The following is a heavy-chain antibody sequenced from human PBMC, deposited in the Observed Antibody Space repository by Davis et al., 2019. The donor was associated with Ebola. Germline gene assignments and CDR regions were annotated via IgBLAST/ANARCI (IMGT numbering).Heavy chain of an antibody. CDR2: IILMLGIA. Sequence: SVKVSCKASRGTFSSYAISWVRQAPGQGLEWMGGIILMLGIANYAQKFQGRVTITADESTSTAYMELSSLRSEDTAVYYCARAHYYGSGREDWFDPWGQGTLVTVSS. V-gene: IGHV1-69*10. D-gene: IGHD3-10*01. CDR3: ARAHYYGSGREDWFDP. CDR1: RGTFSSYA. J-gene: IGHJ5*02.